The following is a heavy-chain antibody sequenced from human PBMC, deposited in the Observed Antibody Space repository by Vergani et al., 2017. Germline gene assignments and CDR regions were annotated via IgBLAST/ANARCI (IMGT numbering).Heavy chain of an antibody. CDR2: ISCSGGST. V-gene: IGHV3-23*01. Sequence: EVQLLESGGDLVQPGGSLRLSCAASGFTFNHYAMNWVRQAPGKGLEWVSGISCSGGSTYYAGSVKGRFTIARDSSKNTLYLQMNSLSAGDTAVYYCAKANPRNSGYEYLYYYHAMDVWGKETTVTVSS. CDR1: GFTFNHYA. CDR3: AKANPRNSGYEYLYYYHAMDV. D-gene: IGHD5-12*01. J-gene: IGHJ6*04.